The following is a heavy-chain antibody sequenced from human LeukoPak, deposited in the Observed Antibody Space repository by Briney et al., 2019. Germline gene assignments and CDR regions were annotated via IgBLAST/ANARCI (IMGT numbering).Heavy chain of an antibody. CDR3: ARRRDLYSGSYYPFDY. CDR1: GYSFTSYW. Sequence: GESLKISCKGSGYSFTSYWIGWVRQMPGKGLKWMGIIYPGDSDARYSPSFQGQVTISADKSISTAYLQSSSLKASDTAMYYCARRRDLYSGSYYPFDYWGQGTLVTVSS. V-gene: IGHV5-51*01. D-gene: IGHD1-26*01. CDR2: IYPGDSDA. J-gene: IGHJ4*02.